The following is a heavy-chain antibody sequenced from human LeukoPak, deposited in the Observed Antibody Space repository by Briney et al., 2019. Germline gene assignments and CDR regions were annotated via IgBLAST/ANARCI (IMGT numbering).Heavy chain of an antibody. Sequence: GGSLRLSCAGSGFTFDDYPMHWVRQAPGKGLEWVSGINWDNGGIVYAQSVRGRFTISRDNAKNSLYLQMNSLRAEDTALYYCARDDYNVLTDNFGYWGPGTRVTVSS. CDR1: GFTFDDYP. CDR2: INWDNGGI. D-gene: IGHD3-9*01. V-gene: IGHV3-9*01. CDR3: ARDDYNVLTDNFGY. J-gene: IGHJ4*02.